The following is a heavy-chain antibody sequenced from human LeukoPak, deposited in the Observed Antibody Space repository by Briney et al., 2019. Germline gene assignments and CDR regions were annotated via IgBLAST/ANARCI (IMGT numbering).Heavy chain of an antibody. V-gene: IGHV4-61*02. D-gene: IGHD6-13*01. CDR1: GGSITTGNYY. J-gene: IGHJ4*02. CDR2: VYTSGAT. Sequence: SETLSLTCTVSGGSITTGNYYWSWVRQPAGKGLEWIGRVYTSGATNSNPSLKNRVSISIDPSKNQFSLDLDSVTAADTAVYYCARGGSSWPIPPHWFDYWGPGVLVTVSS. CDR3: ARGGSSWPIPPHWFDY.